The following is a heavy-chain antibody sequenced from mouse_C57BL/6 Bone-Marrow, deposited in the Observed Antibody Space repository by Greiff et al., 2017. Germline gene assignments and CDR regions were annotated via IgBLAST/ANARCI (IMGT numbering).Heavy chain of an antibody. CDR2: INPGSGGT. V-gene: IGHV1-54*01. D-gene: IGHD1-1*01. CDR1: GYAFTNYL. Sequence: QVQLQQSGAELVRPGTSVKVSCKASGYAFTNYLIEWVKQRPGQGLEWIGVINPGSGGTNYNEKFKGKATLTADKSSSTAYMQLSNLTSEDSAVSFCARALYYYGGNYWGQGTTLTVSS. CDR3: ARALYYYGGNY. J-gene: IGHJ2*01.